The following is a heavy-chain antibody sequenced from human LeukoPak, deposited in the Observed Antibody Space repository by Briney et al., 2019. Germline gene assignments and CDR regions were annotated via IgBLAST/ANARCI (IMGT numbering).Heavy chain of an antibody. Sequence: SETLSLTCTVSGGSISSYYWSWIRQPPGKGLEWIGYIYYSGSTYNNPSLKSRVTISIDTSKNQFSLRLNSVTAADTAVYYCARDGTVATNWFDPWGQGTLVTVSS. CDR3: ARDGTVATNWFDP. D-gene: IGHD5-12*01. J-gene: IGHJ5*02. V-gene: IGHV4-59*01. CDR2: IYYSGST. CDR1: GGSISSYY.